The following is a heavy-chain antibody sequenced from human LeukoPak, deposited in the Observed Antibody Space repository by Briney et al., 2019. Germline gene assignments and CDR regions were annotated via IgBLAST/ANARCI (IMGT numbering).Heavy chain of an antibody. D-gene: IGHD2-2*02. CDR1: GYTFTGYY. V-gene: IGHV1-2*02. Sequence: ASVEVSCQAYGYTFTGYYMHWVRQAPGQGLEWMGCINPNSGGTNYAQKFQGRVTMTRDTSISTAYMELSRLRSDDTAVYYCARGRIVVVPAAIRGPYNWFDPWGQGTLVTVSS. CDR2: INPNSGGT. CDR3: ARGRIVVVPAAIRGPYNWFDP. J-gene: IGHJ5*02.